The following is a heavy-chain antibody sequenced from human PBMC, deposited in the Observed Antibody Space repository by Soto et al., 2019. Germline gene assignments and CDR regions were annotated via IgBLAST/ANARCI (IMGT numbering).Heavy chain of an antibody. CDR2: IIPIFGTA. CDR3: ARENDGAVAGGVNWFDP. J-gene: IGHJ5*02. V-gene: IGHV1-69*01. Sequence: QVQLVQSGAEVKKPGSSVKVSCKASGGTFSSYAISWVRQAPGQGLEWMGGIIPIFGTANYAQKFQGRVTITADESTSTAYMELSSLRSKDRAVYYCARENDGAVAGGVNWFDPWGQGTLVTVSS. D-gene: IGHD6-19*01. CDR1: GGTFSSYA.